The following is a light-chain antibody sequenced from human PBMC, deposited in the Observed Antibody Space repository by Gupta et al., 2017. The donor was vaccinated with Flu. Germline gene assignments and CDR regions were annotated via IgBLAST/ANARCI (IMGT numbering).Light chain of an antibody. CDR2: STN. J-gene: IGLJ2*01. V-gene: IGLV8-61*01. CDR1: SGSVSTTSY. CDR3: VPYMSSGSVV. Sequence: QTVVTQEPSFSVSPGGTVTLTCGLSSGSVSTTSYPSWYQQNPGQAPRTLIYSTNTRSAGVPDRFSGSIPGNTAALTITGAQAEDEADYYCVPYMSSGSVVFGGGTKLTVL.